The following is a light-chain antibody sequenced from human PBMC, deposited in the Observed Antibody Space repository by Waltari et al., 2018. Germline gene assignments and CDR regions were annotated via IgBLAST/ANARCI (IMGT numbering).Light chain of an antibody. Sequence: EIIMTQSPATLSLSPGERATLSCRASQNVNSNLAWYQQKPGQAPRLLIYGASIRATGIQARFSGSGSGTQFTLTINSLQSEDSAVYFCQQHNDWPPWTFGQGTKVELK. J-gene: IGKJ1*01. CDR1: QNVNSN. CDR3: QQHNDWPPWT. V-gene: IGKV3-15*01. CDR2: GAS.